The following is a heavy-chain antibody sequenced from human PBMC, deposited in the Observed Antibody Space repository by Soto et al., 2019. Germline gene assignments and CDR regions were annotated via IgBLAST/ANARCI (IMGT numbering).Heavy chain of an antibody. CDR3: ATTGPY. Sequence: QVQLVESGGGVVQPGRSLRLSCAASGFTFSSDGMHWVSQAPGKGLEWVAVIWFDGSNKFYADSVKGRFTISRDNSKNTVSLQMISLRDEDSAAYYCATTGPYWGEGTLVTVSS. J-gene: IGHJ4*02. CDR2: IWFDGSNK. CDR1: GFTFSSDG. V-gene: IGHV3-33*01.